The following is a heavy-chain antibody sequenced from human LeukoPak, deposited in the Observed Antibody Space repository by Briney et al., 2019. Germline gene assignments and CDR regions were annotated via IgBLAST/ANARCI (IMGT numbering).Heavy chain of an antibody. D-gene: IGHD6-19*01. Sequence: ASVKVSCEASGYTFTSYGISWVRQAPGQGLEWMGWISAYNGNTNYAQKLQGRVTMTTDTSTSTAYMELRSLRSDDTAVYYCARGARISSGWYRPIDYWGQGTLVTVSS. CDR2: ISAYNGNT. CDR1: GYTFTSYG. J-gene: IGHJ4*02. CDR3: ARGARISSGWYRPIDY. V-gene: IGHV1-18*04.